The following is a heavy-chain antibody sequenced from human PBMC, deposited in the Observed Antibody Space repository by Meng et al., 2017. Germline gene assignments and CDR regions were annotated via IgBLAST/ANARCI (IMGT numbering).Heavy chain of an antibody. CDR1: GYTLTELS. CDR2: FDPEDGET. J-gene: IGHJ5*02. D-gene: IGHD1-14*01. CDR3: ARVNQAPPEDWFDP. V-gene: IGHV1-24*01. Sequence: ASVKVSCKVSGYTLTELSMHWVRQAPGKGLEWMGGFDPEDGETIYAQKFQGRVTMTEDTSTDTAYMELSSLRSEDTAVYYCARVNQAPPEDWFDPWGQGTLVTVSS.